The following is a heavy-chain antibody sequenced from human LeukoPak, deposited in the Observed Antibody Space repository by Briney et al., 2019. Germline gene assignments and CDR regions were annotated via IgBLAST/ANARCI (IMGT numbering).Heavy chain of an antibody. CDR1: GFSLSTSGVG. V-gene: IGHV2-5*01. J-gene: IGHJ4*02. D-gene: IGHD6-19*01. CDR3: ARKYSSGWYGKLFDY. Sequence: SGPTLVKPTQTLTLTCTVSGFSLSTSGVGVGWIRQPPGKALEWLALIYWNDDKRYSPSLKSRLTITKDTSKNRVVLTMTNMDPVDTATYYCARKYSSGWYGKLFDYWGQGTLVTVSS. CDR2: IYWNDDK.